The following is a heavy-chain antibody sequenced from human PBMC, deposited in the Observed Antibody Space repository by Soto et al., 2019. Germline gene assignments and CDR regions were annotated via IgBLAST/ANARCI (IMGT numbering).Heavy chain of an antibody. Sequence: QVQLQESGPGLVKPSQTLSLTCTVSGGSISSGGYYWSWIRQHPGKGLEWIGYIYYSGSTYYNPSRKRRGTXXVXTXXNQFSLKLSSVTAADTAVYYCARKYQLHYQSWFDPWGQGTLVTVSS. D-gene: IGHD2-2*01. V-gene: IGHV4-31*03. CDR1: GGSISSGGYY. J-gene: IGHJ5*02. CDR2: IYYSGST. CDR3: ARKYQLHYQSWFDP.